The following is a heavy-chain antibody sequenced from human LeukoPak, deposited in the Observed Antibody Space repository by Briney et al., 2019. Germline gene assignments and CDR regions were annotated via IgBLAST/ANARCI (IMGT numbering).Heavy chain of an antibody. D-gene: IGHD3-22*01. J-gene: IGHJ3*02. CDR2: IYYSGST. CDR1: GGSISSYY. V-gene: IGHV4-59*08. CDR3: ARQFSSGYYYDPFDI. Sequence: PSETLSLTCTVSGGSISSYYWSWIRQPPGKGLEWIGYIYYSGSTNYNPSLKSRVTISVDTSKNQFSLKLSSVTAADTAVYYCARQFSSGYYYDPFDIWGQGTMVTVSS.